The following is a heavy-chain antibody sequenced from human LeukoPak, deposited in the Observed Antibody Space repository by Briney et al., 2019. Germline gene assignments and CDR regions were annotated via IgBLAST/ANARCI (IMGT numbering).Heavy chain of an antibody. Sequence: GGSLRLSCAASGFTFSSSSMNWVRQAPGKGLEWVSYISSTSNTIYYADSVKGRFTTSRDNAKNSLYLQMNSLRDEDTAVYYCAGEVYYWGQGTLVTVSS. V-gene: IGHV3-48*02. CDR3: AGEVYY. CDR1: GFTFSSSS. J-gene: IGHJ4*02. CDR2: ISSTSNTI.